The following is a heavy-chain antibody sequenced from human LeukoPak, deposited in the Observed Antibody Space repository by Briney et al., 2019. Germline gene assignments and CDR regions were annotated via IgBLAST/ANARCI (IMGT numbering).Heavy chain of an antibody. CDR2: IHLGDSDT. CDR1: GYRFINFW. D-gene: IGHD2-15*01. V-gene: IGHV5-51*01. J-gene: IGHJ3*02. CDR3: ARRGLLGYCSGASCYDAFDI. Sequence: GESLKISCKGSGYRFINFWIGWVRQMPGKGLEWMGIIHLGDSDTRYSPSFEGQVSISVDKSISTAYLQWSSLKASDTAMYYCARRGLLGYCSGASCYDAFDIWGQGIMVTVSS.